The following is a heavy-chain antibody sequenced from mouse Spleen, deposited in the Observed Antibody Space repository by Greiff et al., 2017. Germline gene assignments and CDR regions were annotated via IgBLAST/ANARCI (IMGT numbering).Heavy chain of an antibody. V-gene: IGHV5-16*01. CDR2: INYDGSST. D-gene: IGHD2-14*01. J-gene: IGHJ3*01. Sequence: EVKLVESEGGLVQPGSSMKLSCTASGFTFSDYYMAWVRQVPEKGLEWVANINYDGSSTYYLDSLKSRFIISRDNAKNILYLQMSSLKSEDTATYYCARAEVRRGFAYWGQGTLVTVSA. CDR3: ARAEVRRGFAY. CDR1: GFTFSDYY.